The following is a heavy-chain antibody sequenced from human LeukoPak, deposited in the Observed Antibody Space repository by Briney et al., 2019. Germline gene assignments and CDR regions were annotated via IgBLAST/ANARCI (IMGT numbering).Heavy chain of an antibody. D-gene: IGHD6-13*01. V-gene: IGHV4-59*08. CDR2: IHNSGNT. Sequence: SETLSLTCTVSGVSISSYYWSWIRQPPGKGLEWIANIHNSGNTNYNPSLRSRVTISLDTSKNQFSLKLSSVTAADTAVYYCARHADTSSWYCYFDYWGQGSLVTVSS. J-gene: IGHJ4*02. CDR1: GVSISSYY. CDR3: ARHADTSSWYCYFDY.